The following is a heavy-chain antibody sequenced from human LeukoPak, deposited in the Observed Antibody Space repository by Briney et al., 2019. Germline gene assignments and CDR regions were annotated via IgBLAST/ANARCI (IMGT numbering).Heavy chain of an antibody. Sequence: SETLSLTCTVSGGSISSGSYYWTWIRQPAGKGLEWIGRIYSSGSTNYNPSLKSRLSISVDTSKNQFSLKLSSVTAADTAVYCCARESRGIWIGDNYFDNWGQGTLVTVSS. CDR1: GGSISSGSYY. CDR2: IYSSGST. J-gene: IGHJ4*02. CDR3: ARESRGIWIGDNYFDN. V-gene: IGHV4-61*02. D-gene: IGHD3-10*01.